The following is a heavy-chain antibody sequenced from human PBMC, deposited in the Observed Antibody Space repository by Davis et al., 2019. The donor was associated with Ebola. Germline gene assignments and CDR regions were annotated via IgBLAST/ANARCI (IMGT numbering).Heavy chain of an antibody. V-gene: IGHV3-7*01. J-gene: IGHJ6*02. CDR3: ARDLGDIVVVPAAMGYGMDV. Sequence: GESLKISCAASGFTFSSYWMSWVRQAPRKGLEWVANIKQDGSEKYYVDSVKGRFTISRDNAKNSLYLQMNSLRAEDTAVYYCARDLGDIVVVPAAMGYGMDVWGQGTTVTVSS. CDR2: IKQDGSEK. CDR1: GFTFSSYW. D-gene: IGHD2-2*01.